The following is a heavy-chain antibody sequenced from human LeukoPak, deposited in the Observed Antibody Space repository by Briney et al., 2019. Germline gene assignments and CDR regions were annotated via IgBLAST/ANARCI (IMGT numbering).Heavy chain of an antibody. D-gene: IGHD3-10*01. J-gene: IGHJ4*02. CDR1: GFTFSNYG. V-gene: IGHV3-30*03. Sequence: GGSLRLSCTASGFTFSNYGIHWVRQAPGKGLEWVTFISYDGRNRHYVDSVKGRFTISRDNSRSTLYLQMNSLRPEDTAIYYCAREGYYGSGSPPSLYFDYWGQGTLVTVSS. CDR3: AREGYYGSGSPPSLYFDY. CDR2: ISYDGRNR.